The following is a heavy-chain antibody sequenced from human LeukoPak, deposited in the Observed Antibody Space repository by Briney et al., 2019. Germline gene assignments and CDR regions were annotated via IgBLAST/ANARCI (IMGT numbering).Heavy chain of an antibody. V-gene: IGHV1-2*02. CDR2: INPNDGDT. D-gene: IGHD2-2*01. CDR1: GYTFTDYY. CDR3: ARANFLYCSSSTCLFDY. J-gene: IGHJ4*02. Sequence: VKVSCKASGYTFTDYYMHWVGQAPGQGVEWMGWINPNDGDTNYAQKFQGRVTMTRDTSISTAHMEVSRLRSDDTAVYYCARANFLYCSSSTCLFDYWGQGTLVTVSS.